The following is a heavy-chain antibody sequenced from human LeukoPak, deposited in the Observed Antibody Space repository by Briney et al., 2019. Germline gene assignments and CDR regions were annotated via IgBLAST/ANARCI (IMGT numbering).Heavy chain of an antibody. D-gene: IGHD3/OR15-3a*01. CDR1: GSTFDHYG. CDR3: AKGGTGYHDAFDI. CDR2: IRLNSGSI. J-gene: IGHJ3*02. V-gene: IGHV3-9*01. Sequence: GGSLRLSCVAPGSTFDHYGMHWVRRAPGKGLEWFCGIRLNSGSIGYASSVKDQFSISGDNAKNSLYLQMDSLRPEDTALYYFAKGGTGYHDAFDIWGQGTGVTVSS.